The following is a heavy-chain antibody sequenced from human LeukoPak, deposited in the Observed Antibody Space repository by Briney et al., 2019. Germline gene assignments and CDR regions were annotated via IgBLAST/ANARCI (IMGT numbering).Heavy chain of an antibody. D-gene: IGHD1-20*01. CDR2: ISGSSSTI. V-gene: IGHV3-48*01. Sequence: GGSLRLSCAASGFHFSSYRMIWVRQAPGKGLEWLSPISGSSSTIYYADSVEGRFTISRDNSKNTLYLQMNSLRAEDTAVYYCARDRYNWNYVDYWGQGTLVTVSS. J-gene: IGHJ4*02. CDR3: ARDRYNWNYVDY. CDR1: GFHFSSYR.